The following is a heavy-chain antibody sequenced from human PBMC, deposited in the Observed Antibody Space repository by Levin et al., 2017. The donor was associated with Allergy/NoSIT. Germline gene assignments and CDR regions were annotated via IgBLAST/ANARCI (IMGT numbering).Heavy chain of an antibody. V-gene: IGHV3-30*18. CDR2: ISYDGSNK. J-gene: IGHJ6*02. CDR1: GFTFSSYG. D-gene: IGHD4-17*01. CDR3: AKDVTTVTTKPGYGMDV. Sequence: GGSLRLSCAASGFTFSSYGMHWVRQAPGKGLEWVAVISYDGSNKYYADSVKGRFTISRDNSKNTLYLQMNSLRAEDTAVYYCAKDVTTVTTKPGYGMDVWGQGTTVTVSS.